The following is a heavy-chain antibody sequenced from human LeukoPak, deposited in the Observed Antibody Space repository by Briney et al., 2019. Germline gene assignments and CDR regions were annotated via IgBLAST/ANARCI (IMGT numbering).Heavy chain of an antibody. D-gene: IGHD3-22*01. CDR3: AREIPGLGYYLTAPDY. CDR2: IRYDGSNK. J-gene: IGHJ4*02. CDR1: GFTFSSYG. Sequence: GGSLRLSCAASGFTFSSYGMHWVRQAPGKGLEWVAFIRYDGSNKYYADSVKGRFTISRDNSKNTLYLQMNSLRAEDTAVYYCAREIPGLGYYLTAPDYWGQGTLVTVSS. V-gene: IGHV3-30*02.